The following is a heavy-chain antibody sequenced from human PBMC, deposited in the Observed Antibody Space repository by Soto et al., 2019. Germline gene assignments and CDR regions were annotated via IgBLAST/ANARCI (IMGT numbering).Heavy chain of an antibody. Sequence: PGGSLRLSCAASGFTFSSYGMHWVRQAPGKGLEWVAVIWYDGSNKYYAASVKGRFTISRDNSKNTLYLQMNSLRDEDTAVYYCARDYVEYYYYYYYMDVWGKGTTVTVSS. CDR3: ARDYVEYYYYYYYMDV. D-gene: IGHD3-16*01. CDR1: GFTFSSYG. CDR2: IWYDGSNK. J-gene: IGHJ6*03. V-gene: IGHV3-33*01.